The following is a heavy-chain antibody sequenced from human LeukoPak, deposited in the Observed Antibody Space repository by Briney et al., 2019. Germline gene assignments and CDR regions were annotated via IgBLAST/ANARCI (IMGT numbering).Heavy chain of an antibody. D-gene: IGHD6-19*01. CDR3: ARGSQATQWLVRSNWFDP. CDR1: GGTFSSYA. CDR2: IIPIFGTA. Sequence: GASVKVSCKASGGTFSSYAISWVRQAPGQGLEWMGGIIPIFGTANYAQKFQGRVTITADKSTSTVYMELSSLRSEDTAVYYCARGSQATQWLVRSNWFDPWGQGTLVTVSS. V-gene: IGHV1-69*06. J-gene: IGHJ5*02.